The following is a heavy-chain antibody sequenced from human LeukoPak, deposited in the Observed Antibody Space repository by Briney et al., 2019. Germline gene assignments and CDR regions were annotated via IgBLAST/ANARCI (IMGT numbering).Heavy chain of an antibody. V-gene: IGHV3-23*01. Sequence: GGSLRLSCAASGFTFSDYWMSWVRQAPGKGLEWVSAISGSGGSTYYADSVKGRFTISRDNSKNTLYLQMNSLRAEDTAVYYCAKDPGYDYGDFDIWGQGTMVTVSS. CDR1: GFTFSDYW. CDR3: AKDPGYDYGDFDI. D-gene: IGHD4-17*01. CDR2: ISGSGGST. J-gene: IGHJ3*02.